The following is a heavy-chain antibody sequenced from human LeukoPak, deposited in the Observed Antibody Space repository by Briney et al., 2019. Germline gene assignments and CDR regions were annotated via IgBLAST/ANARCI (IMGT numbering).Heavy chain of an antibody. CDR1: GFIFSSYS. V-gene: IGHV3-21*04. D-gene: IGHD6-6*01. CDR2: ISSGSSYM. J-gene: IGHJ6*03. CDR3: ASRRGSSSSYYYYYMDV. Sequence: GGSLRLSCAASGFIFSSYSMNWVRQAPGKGLEWVSSISSGSSYMYYADSVKGRFTISRDNAKNSLYLQMNSLRAEDTAVYYCASRRGSSSSYYYYYMDVWGKGTTVTVSS.